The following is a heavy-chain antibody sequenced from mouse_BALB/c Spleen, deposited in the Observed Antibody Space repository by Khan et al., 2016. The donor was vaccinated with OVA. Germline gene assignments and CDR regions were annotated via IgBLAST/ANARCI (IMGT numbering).Heavy chain of an antibody. Sequence: EVELVESGGGLAKPGGSLKLSCAASGFTFSDYYMYWVRQTPDERLEWVATISAGVSYIYYGDNVKGRFPISRDNSKNNLYLQMSSLKSADSDMYYCVRGYYGDPLAYWGQGTLVTVSA. D-gene: IGHD2-13*01. J-gene: IGHJ3*01. CDR3: VRGYYGDPLAY. V-gene: IGHV5-4*02. CDR1: GFTFSDYY. CDR2: ISAGVSYI.